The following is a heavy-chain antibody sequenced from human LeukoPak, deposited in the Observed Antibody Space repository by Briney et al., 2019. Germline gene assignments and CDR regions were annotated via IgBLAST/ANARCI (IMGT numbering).Heavy chain of an antibody. CDR2: IWYDGSDR. V-gene: IGHV3-33*01. J-gene: IGHJ5*02. CDR1: GFTFSNYG. D-gene: IGHD2/OR15-2a*01. CDR3: TFFDA. Sequence: PGGSLRRSCAASGFTFSNYGMHWVRQAPGKGLEWVAVIWYDGSDRYYADSVKGRFTISRDNSKNMVYLQMDSLRAEDTAVYYCTFFDAWGQGTLVTVSS.